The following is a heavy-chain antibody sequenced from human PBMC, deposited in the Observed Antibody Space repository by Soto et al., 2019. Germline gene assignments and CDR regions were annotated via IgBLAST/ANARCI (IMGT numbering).Heavy chain of an antibody. CDR2: ISHIENT. D-gene: IGHD5-12*01. J-gene: IGHJ4*02. CDR3: VRGGGYDPFDY. V-gene: IGHV4-30-2*06. Sequence: QLQLQESGSGVVRTSETLSLTCTVSGASISYGGFSWSWIRQSPGKGLEWIGYISHIENTYFHPSFKSRLTMSIDRSRNQFSLNLSSVTAADRAVYYCVRGGGYDPFDYWGQGVLVTVSS. CDR1: GASISYGGFS.